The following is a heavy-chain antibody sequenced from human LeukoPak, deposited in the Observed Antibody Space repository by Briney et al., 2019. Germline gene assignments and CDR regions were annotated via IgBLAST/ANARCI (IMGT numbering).Heavy chain of an antibody. CDR3: ARAGYFDWYNYYYYGMDV. Sequence: SETLSLTCTVSGGSISSYYWSWIRQPPGKGLEWIGYIYYSGSTNYNPSLKSRVTISVDTSKNQFSLKLSSVTAADTAVYYCARAGYFDWYNYYYYGMDVWGQGTTVTVSS. CDR1: GGSISSYY. CDR2: IYYSGST. D-gene: IGHD3-9*01. V-gene: IGHV4-59*01. J-gene: IGHJ6*02.